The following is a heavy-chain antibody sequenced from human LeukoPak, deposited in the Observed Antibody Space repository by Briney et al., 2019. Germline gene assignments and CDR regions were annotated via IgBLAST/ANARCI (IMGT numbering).Heavy chain of an antibody. Sequence: SETLSLTCAVSCVSFNDYYGSWLRQSPGKGVEWIGEINHSGYTNDSPSLKSQVTISIDTSRKQFSLTLRSVTVADTAVYYCTRMTTGHDYWGQGTLVTVSS. V-gene: IGHV4-34*01. CDR1: CVSFNDYY. J-gene: IGHJ4*02. CDR3: TRMTTGHDY. CDR2: INHSGYT. D-gene: IGHD1-14*01.